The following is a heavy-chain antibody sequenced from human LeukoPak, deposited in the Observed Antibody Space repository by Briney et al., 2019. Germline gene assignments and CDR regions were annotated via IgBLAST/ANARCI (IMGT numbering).Heavy chain of an antibody. CDR1: AFTVSSNH. V-gene: IGHV3-66*03. J-gene: IGHJ4*02. Sequence: GGSLRLSCAASAFTVSSNHINWVRQAPGKGLEWVAIVYSNGSAYYADSVKDRFAISTDNSKNTVYLQMNSLRAADTAVYYCAREDPIVYWGQGTLVTVSS. CDR2: VYSNGSA. CDR3: AREDPIVY. D-gene: IGHD3-16*02.